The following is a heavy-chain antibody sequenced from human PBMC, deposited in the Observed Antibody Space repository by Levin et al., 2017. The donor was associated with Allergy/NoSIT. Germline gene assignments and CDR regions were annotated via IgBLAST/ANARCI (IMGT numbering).Heavy chain of an antibody. Sequence: SETLSLTCTVSGGSISSYYWSWIRQPPGKGLEWIGYIYYSGSTNYNPSLKSRVTISVDTSKNQFSLKLSSVTAADTAVYYCARLSTDEATGYFDYWGQGTLVTVSS. CDR1: GGSISSYY. D-gene: IGHD5-12*01. V-gene: IGHV4-59*08. CDR2: IYYSGST. CDR3: ARLSTDEATGYFDY. J-gene: IGHJ4*02.